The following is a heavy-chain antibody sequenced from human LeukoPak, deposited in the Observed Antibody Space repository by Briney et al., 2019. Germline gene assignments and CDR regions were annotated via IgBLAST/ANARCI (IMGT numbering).Heavy chain of an antibody. D-gene: IGHD1-26*01. CDR3: ARDGKGGATDAFDI. CDR1: GFTFSYNT. CDR2: VSYDGSIK. J-gene: IGHJ3*02. V-gene: IGHV3-30-3*01. Sequence: GGSLRLSCAASGFTFSYNTMHWVRRTPGKGLEWVVLVSYDGSIKRYADSVKGRFTISRDNPNNILYLQMDSLRAEDTAVYYCARDGKGGATDAFDIWGKGTMVTVSS.